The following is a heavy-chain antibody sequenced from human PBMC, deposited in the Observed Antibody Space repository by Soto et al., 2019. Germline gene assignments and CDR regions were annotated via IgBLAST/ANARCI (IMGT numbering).Heavy chain of an antibody. CDR3: AREPRGIVGALYGMGV. CDR2: IIPIFCTA. J-gene: IGHJ6*02. D-gene: IGHD1-26*01. CDR1: GGTFSSYA. V-gene: IGHV1-69*06. Sequence: SVKVSCKASGGTFSSYAISWVRQAPGQGLEWMGGIIPIFCTANYAQKFQGRVTITADKSTSTAYMELSSLRSEDTAVYYCAREPRGIVGALYGMGVWGQGTTVTVSS.